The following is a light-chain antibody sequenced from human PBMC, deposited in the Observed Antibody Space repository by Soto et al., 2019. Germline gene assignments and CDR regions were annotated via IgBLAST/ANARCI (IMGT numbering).Light chain of an antibody. V-gene: IGKV3-20*01. J-gene: IGKJ1*01. CDR3: QQYGTSPTT. Sequence: EIVLTQSPGTLSLSPGERATFSCRASQSVSSSSLAWYQQKPGQAPRFLIYGASTRATGIPDRFSGTGSGTDFTLTISRLEPEDFAVYYCQQYGTSPTTFGQGTKVDIK. CDR2: GAS. CDR1: QSVSSSS.